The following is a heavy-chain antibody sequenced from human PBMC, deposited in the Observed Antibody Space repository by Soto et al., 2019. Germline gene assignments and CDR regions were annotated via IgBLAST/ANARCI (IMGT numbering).Heavy chain of an antibody. J-gene: IGHJ4*02. V-gene: IGHV3-9*01. CDR2: ISWNSGSI. CDR1: GFTFDDYA. CDR3: AKDLDY. Sequence: EVQLVESGGGLVQPGRSLRLSCAASGFTFDDYAMHWVRQAPGKGLEWVSGISWNSGSIGYADSVKGRFTISRDNAKNSLYLQMNSLRAEDTALYYCAKDLDYWGQGPLVTVSS.